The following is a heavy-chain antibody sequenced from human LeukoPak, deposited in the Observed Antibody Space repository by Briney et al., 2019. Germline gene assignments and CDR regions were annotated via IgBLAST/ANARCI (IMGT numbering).Heavy chain of an antibody. Sequence: PGGPLRLSCAASGFTFSSYAMSWVRQAPGKGLEWVSTISGSGGSTDYADSVKGRFTISRDNSKNTLYLQMNSLRAEDTAVYYCAKDSNYYDSSGYPRSFDYWGQGTLVTVSS. CDR1: GFTFSSYA. CDR3: AKDSNYYDSSGYPRSFDY. V-gene: IGHV3-23*01. J-gene: IGHJ4*02. CDR2: ISGSGGST. D-gene: IGHD3-22*01.